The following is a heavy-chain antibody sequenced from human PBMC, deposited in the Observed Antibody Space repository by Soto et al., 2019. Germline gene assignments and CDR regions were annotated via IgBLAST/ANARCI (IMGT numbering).Heavy chain of an antibody. CDR1: GGTFSSYA. CDR3: ARGSCSSTSCYGGMDV. Sequence: ASVKVSCKASGGTFSSYAISWVRQAPGQGLEWMGGIIPIFGTANYAQKFQGRVTITADESTSTAYMELSSLRSEDTAVYYCARGSCSSTSCYGGMDVWGQGTTVTVSS. CDR2: IIPIFGTA. J-gene: IGHJ6*02. V-gene: IGHV1-69*13. D-gene: IGHD2-2*01.